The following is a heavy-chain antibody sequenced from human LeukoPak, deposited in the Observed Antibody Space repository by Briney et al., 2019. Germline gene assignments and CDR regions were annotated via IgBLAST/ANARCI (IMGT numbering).Heavy chain of an antibody. Sequence: GGSPRLSCAASGFTFSSYWMHWVRPAPGKGLVWVSRIKSDDSSTDYADSVKGRFTISRDNAKNTLYLQMNSLRAEDTAVYYCTTIRPDYWGQGTLVTVSS. D-gene: IGHD5-12*01. CDR1: GFTFSSYW. V-gene: IGHV3-74*01. CDR3: TTIRPDY. J-gene: IGHJ4*02. CDR2: IKSDDSST.